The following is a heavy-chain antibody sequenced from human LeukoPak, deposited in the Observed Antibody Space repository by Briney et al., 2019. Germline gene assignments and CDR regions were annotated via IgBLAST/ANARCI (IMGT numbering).Heavy chain of an antibody. CDR2: ISGSGGST. V-gene: IGHV3-23*01. D-gene: IGHD3-22*01. CDR1: GGSITSGGYY. CDR3: AKGVQYYYDSSGYPVREGC. Sequence: ETLSLTCTVSGGSITSGGYYWSWIRQAPGKGLEWVSAISGSGGSTYYADSVKGRFTISRDNSKNTLYLQMNSLRAEDTAVYYCAKGVQYYYDSSGYPVREGCWGQGTLVTVSS. J-gene: IGHJ4*02.